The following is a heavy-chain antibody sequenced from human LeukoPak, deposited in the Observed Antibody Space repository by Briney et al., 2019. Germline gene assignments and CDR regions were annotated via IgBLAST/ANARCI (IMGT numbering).Heavy chain of an antibody. CDR1: GFTFSNYA. CDR3: AKWGDYDVLTGYYVPDY. D-gene: IGHD3-9*01. V-gene: IGHV3-23*01. CDR2: ILGSGGST. Sequence: GASLRLSCAASGFTFSNYAMSWGRQAPGKGLEWVSAILGSGGSTYYADSVKGRFTVHRDNSRSTLYLQTKSLRAEDTALYYCAKWGDYDVLTGYYVPDYWGQGARVTVSS. J-gene: IGHJ4*02.